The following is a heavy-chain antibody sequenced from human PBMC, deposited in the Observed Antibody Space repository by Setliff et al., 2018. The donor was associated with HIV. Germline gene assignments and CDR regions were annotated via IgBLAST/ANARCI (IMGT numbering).Heavy chain of an antibody. D-gene: IGHD3-9*01. J-gene: IGHJ5*02. CDR3: ARDLPPFDILTGHSDNLYNWFDP. V-gene: IGHV3-7*03. CDR2: IKQDGSEN. CDR1: GFTFSSRW. Sequence: PGGSLRLSCAASGFTFSSRWMTWVRQAPGKGLEWVANIKQDGSENYFVDSVKGRFTISRDNTRSSLFLHMDSLTAEDTAVYYCARDLPPFDILTGHSDNLYNWFDPWGQGTLVTVSS.